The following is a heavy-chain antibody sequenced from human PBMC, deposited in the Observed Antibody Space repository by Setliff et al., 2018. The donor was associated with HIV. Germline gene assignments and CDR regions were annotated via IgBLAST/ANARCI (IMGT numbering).Heavy chain of an antibody. D-gene: IGHD3-22*01. CDR3: ARHMLYDSSGYTHAYFDY. CDR2: IYYSGST. J-gene: IGHJ4*02. V-gene: IGHV4-39*01. CDR1: GGSISSRSYY. Sequence: ALETLSLTCTVSGGSISSRSYYWGWIRQPPGKGLEWIGSIYYSGSTYYNPSLKSRVTISVDTSKNQFSLKLSSVTAADTAVHYCARHMLYDSSGYTHAYFDYWGQGTLVTVSS.